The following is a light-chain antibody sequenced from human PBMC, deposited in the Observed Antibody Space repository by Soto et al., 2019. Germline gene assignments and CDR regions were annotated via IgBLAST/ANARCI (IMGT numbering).Light chain of an antibody. V-gene: IGKV3-20*01. J-gene: IGKJ1*01. CDR1: QSVSSSY. CDR2: GAS. CDR3: QQYGTSRA. Sequence: EIVLTQSPGTLSLSPGEKATLSCRASQSVSSSYLAWYQQKPGQAPRLLIYGASSRATDIPDRFSGSGSGTDFTLTINRLEPEDFAVYYCQQYGTSRAFGQGTKVENK.